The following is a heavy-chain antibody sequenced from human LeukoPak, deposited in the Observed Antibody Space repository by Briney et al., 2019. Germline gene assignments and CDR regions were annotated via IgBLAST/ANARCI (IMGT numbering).Heavy chain of an antibody. CDR3: ARGSCSGGSCYSGYYYYMDV. V-gene: IGHV3-48*03. CDR1: GFTFSSYE. D-gene: IGHD2-15*01. CDR2: ISSSGSTI. Sequence: PGGSLRLSCAASGFTFSSYEMNWVRQAPGKGLEWVSYISSSGSTIYYADSVKGRFTISRDNAKNSLYLQMNSLRAEDTAVYYCARGSCSGGSCYSGYYYYMDVWGKGTTVTISS. J-gene: IGHJ6*03.